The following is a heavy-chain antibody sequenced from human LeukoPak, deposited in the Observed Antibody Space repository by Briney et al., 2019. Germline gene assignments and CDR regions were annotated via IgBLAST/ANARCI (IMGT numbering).Heavy chain of an antibody. J-gene: IGHJ5*02. D-gene: IGHD3-10*01. CDR3: ARDGITMVRGVIISNNWFDR. CDR1: GGTFSSYA. V-gene: IGHV1-69*13. Sequence: SVKVSCKASGGTFSSYAISWVRQAPGQGLEWMGGIIPIFGTANYAQKFQGRVTITADESTSTAYMELSSLRSEDTAVYYCARDGITMVRGVIISNNWFDRWGQGTLVTVSS. CDR2: IIPIFGTA.